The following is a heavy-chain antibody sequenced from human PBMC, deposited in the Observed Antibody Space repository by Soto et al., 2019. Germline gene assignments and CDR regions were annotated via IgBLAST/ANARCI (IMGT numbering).Heavy chain of an antibody. D-gene: IGHD3-9*01. J-gene: IGHJ4*02. CDR2: ISYDGSNK. Sequence: LRLSCAASGFTFSSYGMHWVRQAPGKGLEWVAVISYDGSNKYYADSVKGRFTISRDNSKNTLYLQMNSLRAEDTAVYYCAKEALRLVTDFVDYWGQGTLVNVSS. CDR3: AKEALRLVTDFVDY. CDR1: GFTFSSYG. V-gene: IGHV3-30*18.